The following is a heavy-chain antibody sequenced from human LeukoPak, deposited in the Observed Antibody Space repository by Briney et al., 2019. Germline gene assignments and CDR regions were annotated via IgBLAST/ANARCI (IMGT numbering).Heavy chain of an antibody. Sequence: SETLSLTCAVYGGSFSGYYWSWIRQPPGKGLEWIGEINHSGSTNYNPSLKSRVSISVDTSKNQFSLKLSSVTAADTAVYYCARTTEAHSWRTRYYDYYMDVWGKGTTVTVS. CDR2: INHSGST. V-gene: IGHV4-34*01. CDR1: GGSFSGYY. D-gene: IGHD6-13*01. CDR3: ARTTEAHSWRTRYYDYYMDV. J-gene: IGHJ6*03.